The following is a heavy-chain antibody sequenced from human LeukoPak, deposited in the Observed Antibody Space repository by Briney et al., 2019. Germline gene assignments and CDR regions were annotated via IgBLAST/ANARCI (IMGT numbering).Heavy chain of an antibody. V-gene: IGHV4-30-2*06. CDR1: DASIRNGGYT. CDR2: FSQGGST. Sequence: SETLSLTCAVSDASIRNGGYTWNWIRQSPGKGLEWIGYFSQGGSTYYNPSLRSRVTFSVDTAKRQFSLRLTSLTAADTAVYYCARHILTGDAFDIWGQGTMVTVSS. J-gene: IGHJ3*02. CDR3: ARHILTGDAFDI. D-gene: IGHD7-27*01.